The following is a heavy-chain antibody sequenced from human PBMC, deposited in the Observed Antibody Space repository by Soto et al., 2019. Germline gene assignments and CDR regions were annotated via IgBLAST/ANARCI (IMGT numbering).Heavy chain of an antibody. CDR3: TTVFDN. CDR2: IDPGSAT. V-gene: IGHV3-74*01. J-gene: IGHJ4*02. CDR1: KVTLSNHW. Sequence: PGGSLRLSCTASKVTLSNHWVHWVRQAPGKGLVLVSRIDPGSATSYADSVKGRFTVSRDNAKNILYLQMNSLRVEDTAVYYCTTVFDNWGQGTLVTVSS.